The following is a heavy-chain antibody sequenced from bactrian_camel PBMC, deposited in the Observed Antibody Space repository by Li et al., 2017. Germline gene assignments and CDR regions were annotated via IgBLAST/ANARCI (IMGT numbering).Heavy chain of an antibody. CDR2: IQWDNGEAT. J-gene: IGHJ6*01. Sequence: VQLVESGGGLVQPGGSLRLSCGASGFTVSTYTMSWIRQATGKGLEWVSTIQWDNGEATYYRDSVKGRFTISKDNAKNTLYLQMNSLKPEDTGMYYCAADYGSMHWAVRGGVRRADFGYWGQGTQVTVS. V-gene: IGHV3S31*01. CDR3: AADYGSMHWAVRGGVRRADFGY. D-gene: IGHD5*01. CDR1: GFTVSTYT.